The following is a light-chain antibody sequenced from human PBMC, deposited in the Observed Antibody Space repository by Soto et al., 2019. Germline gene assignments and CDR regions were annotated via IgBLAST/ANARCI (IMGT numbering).Light chain of an antibody. J-gene: IGLJ2*01. Sequence: QSVLTQTPSASGTPGQRVTISCSGSNSNIGSHTINWYQQLPGTAPKLLIYNNNQRPSGVPDRFSGSKSGTSASLAISGLQSEDEADYYCAAWDDSLNGPVFGGGTQLTVL. CDR2: NNN. CDR3: AAWDDSLNGPV. V-gene: IGLV1-44*01. CDR1: NSNIGSHT.